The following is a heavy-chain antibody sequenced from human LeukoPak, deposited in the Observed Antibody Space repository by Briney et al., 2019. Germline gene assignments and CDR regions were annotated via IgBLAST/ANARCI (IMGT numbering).Heavy chain of an antibody. CDR1: GGSFSGYY. J-gene: IGHJ5*02. V-gene: IGHV4-34*01. Sequence: SETLSLTCAVYGGSFSGYYWSWIRQPPGKGLEWIGEINHSGSTNYNPSLKSRVTISVDTSKNQFSLKLSSVTAADTAVYYCARGGSGWYASYNWFDPWGQGTLGTVSS. CDR2: INHSGST. D-gene: IGHD6-19*01. CDR3: ARGGSGWYASYNWFDP.